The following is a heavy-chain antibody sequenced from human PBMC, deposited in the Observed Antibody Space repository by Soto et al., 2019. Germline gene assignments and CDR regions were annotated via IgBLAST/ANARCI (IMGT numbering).Heavy chain of an antibody. J-gene: IGHJ4*02. V-gene: IGHV3-33*01. D-gene: IGHD6-6*01. Sequence: GGSLRLSCAASGFTFSSYGMHWVRQAPGKGLEWVAVIWYDGSNKYYADSVKGRFTISRDNSKNTLYLQMNSLRAEDTAVYYCARPYSSSPFTHFDYWGQGTLVTVSS. CDR3: ARPYSSSPFTHFDY. CDR2: IWYDGSNK. CDR1: GFTFSSYG.